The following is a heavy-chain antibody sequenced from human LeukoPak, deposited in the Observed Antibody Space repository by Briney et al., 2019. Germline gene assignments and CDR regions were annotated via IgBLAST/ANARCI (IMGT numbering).Heavy chain of an antibody. CDR3: AQHPGYSGYEFDY. J-gene: IGHJ4*02. CDR2: INPNSGGT. CDR1: GYTFTGYY. Sequence: ASVKVSCKASGYTFTGYYMHWVRQAPGQGLEWMGWINPNSGGTNYAQKFQGRVTMTRDTSISTAYMELSRLRSDDTAVYYCAQHPGYSGYEFDYWGQGTLVTVSS. V-gene: IGHV1-2*02. D-gene: IGHD5-12*01.